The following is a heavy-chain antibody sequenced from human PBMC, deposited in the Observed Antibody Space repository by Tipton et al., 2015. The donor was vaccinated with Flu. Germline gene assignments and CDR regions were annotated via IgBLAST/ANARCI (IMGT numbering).Heavy chain of an antibody. V-gene: IGHV4-39*01. Sequence: TLSLTCTVSSGSIRSTNYFCAWIRQPPGKRLELIGSIYPSGTTYYNPSLKSRVTISVDTSKSQFSLMLRSLTAADTAVYYCARLSYYDVDLKNFYFDHWGQGVLVTVSS. CDR3: ARLSYYDVDLKNFYFDH. CDR2: IYPSGTT. D-gene: IGHD3-10*02. J-gene: IGHJ4*02. CDR1: SGSIRSTNYF.